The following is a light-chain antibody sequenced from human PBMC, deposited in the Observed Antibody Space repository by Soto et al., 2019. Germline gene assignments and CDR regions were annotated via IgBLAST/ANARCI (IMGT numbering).Light chain of an antibody. J-gene: IGKJ1*01. V-gene: IGKV1-8*01. CDR2: AAS. CDR1: QGISSY. CDR3: QQYYSYPRT. Sequence: AIRMTQSPSSLSASTGDRVTITCRASQGISSYLAWYQQKPGKAPKLLIYAASTLQSGVPSRFSGSGSGTDFTLTISCLQSEDSATYYCQQYYSYPRTFGQGTKV.